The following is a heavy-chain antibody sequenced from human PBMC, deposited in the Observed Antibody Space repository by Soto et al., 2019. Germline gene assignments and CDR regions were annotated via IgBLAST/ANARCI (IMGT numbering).Heavy chain of an antibody. CDR1: GGSISSYY. Sequence: SETLSLTCTVSGGSISSYYWSWIRQPPGKGLEWIGYIYYSGSTNYNPSLKSRVTISVDTSKNQFSLKLSSVTAADTAVYYCARNPDSRFIYFDYWGQGTLVTVSS. J-gene: IGHJ4*02. V-gene: IGHV4-59*01. D-gene: IGHD3-22*01. CDR3: ARNPDSRFIYFDY. CDR2: IYYSGST.